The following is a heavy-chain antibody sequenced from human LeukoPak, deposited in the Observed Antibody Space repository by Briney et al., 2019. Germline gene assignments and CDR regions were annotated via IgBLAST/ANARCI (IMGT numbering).Heavy chain of an antibody. CDR2: ISSSSSYI. Sequence: GGSLRLSCAASGFTFTTYTMNWVRQAPGKGLEWVSSISSSSSYIYYADSVKGRFTISRDTAKSSLSLQMNSLRAEDTAVYYCARDLEQDYWGQGALVTVSS. CDR1: GFTFTTYT. CDR3: ARDLEQDY. V-gene: IGHV3-21*01. D-gene: IGHD1/OR15-1a*01. J-gene: IGHJ4*02.